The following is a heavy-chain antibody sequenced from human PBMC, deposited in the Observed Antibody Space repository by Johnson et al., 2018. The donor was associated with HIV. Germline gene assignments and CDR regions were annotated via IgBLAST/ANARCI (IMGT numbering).Heavy chain of an antibody. D-gene: IGHD2-21*01. CDR3: AKPSFAYCGGDCLGAFDI. CDR2: INWNGGST. V-gene: IGHV3-20*04. CDR1: GFIFDDYG. Sequence: VQLVEYGGGVVRPGGSLRLSCAASGFIFDDYGMSWVRQAPGKGLEWVSGINWNGGSTYYADSVKGRFTISRDNSKNTLYLQMKSLRAEDTAVYYCAKPSFAYCGGDCLGAFDIWGQGTMVTVSS. J-gene: IGHJ3*02.